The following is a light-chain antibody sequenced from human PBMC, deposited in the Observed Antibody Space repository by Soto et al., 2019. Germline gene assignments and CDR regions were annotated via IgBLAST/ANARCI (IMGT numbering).Light chain of an antibody. V-gene: IGKV3-20*01. CDR3: QQYGTSPQG. J-gene: IGKJ3*01. CDR1: QSVSSSY. CDR2: AAS. Sequence: EIVLTQSPGTLSLSRGERATLSCRASQSVSSSYLAWYQQKPGQAPRLLIYAASSRATGIPDRFSGSGSGTDFTLTISRLEPEDFALYYCQQYGTSPQGFGPGTKVDIK.